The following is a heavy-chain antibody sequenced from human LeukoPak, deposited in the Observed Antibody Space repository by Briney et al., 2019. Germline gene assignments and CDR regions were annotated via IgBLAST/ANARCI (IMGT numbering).Heavy chain of an antibody. D-gene: IGHD6-13*01. CDR1: GFTFSSYA. CDR2: ISGSGGST. J-gene: IGHJ1*01. CDR3: ANDDVQEYSSSWYSAEYFQH. V-gene: IGHV3-23*01. Sequence: PGGSLRLSCAASGFTFSSYAMSWVRQAPGKGLEWVSAISGSGGSTYYADSVKGRFTISRDNSKNTLYLQMNSLRAEDTAVYYCANDDVQEYSSSWYSAEYFQHWGQGTLVTVSS.